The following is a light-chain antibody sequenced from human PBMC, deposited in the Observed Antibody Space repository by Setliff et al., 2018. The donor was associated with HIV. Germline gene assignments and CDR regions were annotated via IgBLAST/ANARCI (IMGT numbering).Light chain of an antibody. CDR1: QSVAYNQ. V-gene: IGKV3-20*01. CDR3: QRYAVSPPA. CDR2: GAY. Sequence: IVLTQSPGTLSLSPGERATLSCRASQSVAYNQLAWYQQKPGQAPRLLIYGAYNRASGIPDRFSGSGSGTDFTLTVSRLEPEDFAVYYCQRYAVSPPAFGQGTKVDIK. J-gene: IGKJ1*01.